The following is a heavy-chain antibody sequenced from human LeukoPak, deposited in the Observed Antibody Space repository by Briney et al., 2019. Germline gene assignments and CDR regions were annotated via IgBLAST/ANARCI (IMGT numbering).Heavy chain of an antibody. D-gene: IGHD1-26*01. CDR3: TTDPGSYYEYDDY. J-gene: IGHJ4*02. CDR2: IKSETDGGAT. V-gene: IGHV3-15*01. Sequence: PGGSLRLSCAASGFTFSNAWMSWVRQAPGKGLEWVGRIKSETDGGATDYAAPVKGRFTISRDDSKNTVYLQMNSLKTEDTAVYYCTTDPGSYYEYDDYWGQGTLVTVSS. CDR1: GFTFSNAW.